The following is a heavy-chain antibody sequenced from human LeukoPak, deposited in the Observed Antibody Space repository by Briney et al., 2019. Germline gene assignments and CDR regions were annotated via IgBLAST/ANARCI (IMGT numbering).Heavy chain of an antibody. J-gene: IGHJ4*02. CDR2: IRYDGSNK. Sequence: GGSLRLSCAASGFTFSSYGMHWVRQAPGKGLEWVAFIRYDGSNKYYADSVKGRFTISRDNSKNTLYLQMNSLRAEDTAVYYCARIYGDYEPFDYWGQGTLVTVSS. V-gene: IGHV3-30*02. CDR1: GFTFSSYG. D-gene: IGHD4-17*01. CDR3: ARIYGDYEPFDY.